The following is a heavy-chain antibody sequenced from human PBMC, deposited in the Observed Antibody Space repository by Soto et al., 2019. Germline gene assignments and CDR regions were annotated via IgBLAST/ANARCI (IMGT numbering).Heavy chain of an antibody. Sequence: SETLSLTCAVYGGSLSGYYWSWIRQPPGKGLEWIGEIGHSGSTIYNPSLESRVTISEDSSNNQFSLKLNSVTAADTAVYYCARHGGYYFDYWGQGAPVTVSS. J-gene: IGHJ4*02. CDR2: IGHSGST. V-gene: IGHV4-34*01. CDR3: ARHGGYYFDY. D-gene: IGHD3-16*01. CDR1: GGSLSGYY.